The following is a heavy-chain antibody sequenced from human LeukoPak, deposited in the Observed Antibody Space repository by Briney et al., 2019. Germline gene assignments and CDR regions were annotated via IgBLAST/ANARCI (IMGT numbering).Heavy chain of an antibody. Sequence: GGSLRLSCAASGFPFSSYAMSWVRQAPGKGLEWVSSISGNSGRTYYADSVKGRFSISRDNSNNTLYLQMNSLRAEDAAVYYCAKSTTSWERVDYWGQGTLVTVSS. D-gene: IGHD2-2*01. CDR1: GFPFSSYA. J-gene: IGHJ4*02. V-gene: IGHV3-23*01. CDR2: ISGNSGRT. CDR3: AKSTTSWERVDY.